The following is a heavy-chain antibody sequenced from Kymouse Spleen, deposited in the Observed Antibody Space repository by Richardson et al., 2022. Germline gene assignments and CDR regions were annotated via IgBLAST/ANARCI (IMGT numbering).Heavy chain of an antibody. D-gene: IGHD1-20*01,IGHD1-7*01. CDR3: ARDLNWNYYYYYGMDV. J-gene: IGHJ6*02. V-gene: IGHV3-21*03. Sequence: EVQLVESGGGLVKPGGSLRLSCAASGFTFSSYSMNWVRQAPGKGLEWVSSISSSSSYIYYADSVKGRFTISRDNAKNSLYLQMNSLRAEDTAVYYCARDLNWNYYYYYGMDVWGQGTTVTVSS. CDR2: ISSSSSYI. CDR1: GFTFSSYS.